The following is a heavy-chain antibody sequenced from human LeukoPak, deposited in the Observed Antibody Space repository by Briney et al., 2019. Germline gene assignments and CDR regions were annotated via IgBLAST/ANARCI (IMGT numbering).Heavy chain of an antibody. CDR2: IYSGDSDT. CDR1: GYSFTDYW. CDR3: ARHYGGGEYYYDMDV. Sequence: GESLKTSRYGPGYSFTDYWIGLVRQMPGKGLGLIVIIYSGDSDTRYSQSFQGQVTISADKSISTAYLQWSSLKASDTAMYYCARHYGGGEYYYDMDVWGQGTTVTVAS. J-gene: IGHJ6*02. V-gene: IGHV5-51*01. D-gene: IGHD2-21*01.